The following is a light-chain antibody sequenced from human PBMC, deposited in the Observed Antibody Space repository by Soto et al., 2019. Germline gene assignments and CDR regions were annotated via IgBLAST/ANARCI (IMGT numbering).Light chain of an antibody. CDR2: TTT. J-gene: IGLJ3*02. V-gene: IGLV8-61*01. CDR1: SGSVSTDYY. Sequence: QTVVTQAPSLSVSPGGTVTLTCGLSSGSVSTDYYPTWCQQTPGQAPRTLIYTTTTRSSGVPDRFSGSILGNKAALTITGVQADDESDYYCVLYMGSGISVFGGGTKLTVL. CDR3: VLYMGSGISV.